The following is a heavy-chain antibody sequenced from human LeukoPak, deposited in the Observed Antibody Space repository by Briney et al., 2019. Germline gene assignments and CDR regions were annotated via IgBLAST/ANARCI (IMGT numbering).Heavy chain of an antibody. Sequence: VGSLRLSCAASGFTFSSSAMSWVRQAPGQGLEWVSTISASGGSTYYAVSVKGRFTISRDDSENTLYLQMNSLRAEDTAVYYCAKGGGWFDPWGQGTLVTVSS. D-gene: IGHD2-15*01. CDR2: ISASGGST. V-gene: IGHV3-23*01. J-gene: IGHJ5*02. CDR1: GFTFSSSA. CDR3: AKGGGWFDP.